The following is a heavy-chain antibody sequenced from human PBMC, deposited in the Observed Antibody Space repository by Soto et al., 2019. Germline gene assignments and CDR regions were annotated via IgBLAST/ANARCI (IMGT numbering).Heavy chain of an antibody. D-gene: IGHD6-13*01. Sequence: TPVEVSWKASGDSFTSYGRSWVRQAPGQGLEWMGWISPDNGNTNYAQKFQGWVTMTRDTSISTAYMDLSRLRSDDTAVYYCARAPGFGSRLPLAGTDVWRHGTTVPVSS. J-gene: IGHJ6*02. CDR1: GDSFTSYG. V-gene: IGHV1-2*04. CDR2: ISPDNGNT. CDR3: ARAPGFGSRLPLAGTDV.